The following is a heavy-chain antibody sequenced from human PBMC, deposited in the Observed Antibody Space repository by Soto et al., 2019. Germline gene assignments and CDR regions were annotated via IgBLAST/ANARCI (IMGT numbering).Heavy chain of an antibody. Sequence: VQLLESGGGLVQPGGSLRLSCAASGFTFSSYAMSWVRQAPGKGLEWVSAISGSGGSTYYADSVKGLFTISRDNSKNTLYLQMNSLRAEDTAVYYCAKDRTQYCSSTSCYDAFDIWGQGTMVTVSS. D-gene: IGHD2-2*01. CDR1: GFTFSSYA. J-gene: IGHJ3*02. V-gene: IGHV3-23*01. CDR3: AKDRTQYCSSTSCYDAFDI. CDR2: ISGSGGST.